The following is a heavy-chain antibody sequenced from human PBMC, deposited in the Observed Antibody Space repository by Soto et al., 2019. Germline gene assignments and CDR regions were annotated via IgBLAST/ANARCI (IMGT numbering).Heavy chain of an antibody. CDR2: ISNSGDYI. J-gene: IGHJ3*02. Sequence: GGSLRLSCTASGSTFRTYGMNWVRQAPGKGLEWVSSISNSGDYIYYADSVQGRFTISRDNAKNSLYLQMNSLRAEDTALYYCAKADTAMARDGAFDIWGQGTMVTVSS. CDR3: AKADTAMARDGAFDI. CDR1: GSTFRTYG. V-gene: IGHV3-21*04. D-gene: IGHD5-18*01.